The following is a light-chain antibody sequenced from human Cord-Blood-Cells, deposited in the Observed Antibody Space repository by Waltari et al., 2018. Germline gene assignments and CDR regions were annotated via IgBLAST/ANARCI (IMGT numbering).Light chain of an antibody. CDR2: DVS. CDR3: SSYTSSSTWV. Sequence: QAALTQPASVSGSLGQSTTISCTGTSSDVGGYNYVSWYQQHPVKAPKLKIYDVSNRPSGVSNRFSGATSGNTGSLTISGLQAEDEADYYCSSYTSSSTWVFGGGTKLTVL. V-gene: IGLV2-14*01. CDR1: SSDVGGYNY. J-gene: IGLJ3*02.